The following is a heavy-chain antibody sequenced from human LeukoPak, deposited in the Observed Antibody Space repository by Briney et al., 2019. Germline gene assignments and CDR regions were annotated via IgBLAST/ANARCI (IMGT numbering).Heavy chain of an antibody. Sequence: GGSLRLSCAASGFTFSDYYMSWIRQAPGKGLEWVANIKQDGSEKYYVDSVKGRFTISRDNTKNSLYLQMNSLRAEDTAVYYCARVGDDLGVVIMEHFDYWGQRTLVTVSS. V-gene: IGHV3-7*05. CDR2: IKQDGSEK. D-gene: IGHD3-3*01. CDR1: GFTFSDYY. J-gene: IGHJ4*02. CDR3: ARVGDDLGVVIMEHFDY.